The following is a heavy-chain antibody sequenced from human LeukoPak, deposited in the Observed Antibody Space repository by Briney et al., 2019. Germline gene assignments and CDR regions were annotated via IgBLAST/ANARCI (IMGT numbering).Heavy chain of an antibody. D-gene: IGHD4-17*01. CDR3: ARAQPNDYGDHGSFDY. V-gene: IGHV4-59*01. J-gene: IGHJ4*02. CDR1: GGSISSYY. Sequence: SETLSLTCTVSGGSISSYYWSWIRQPPGKGLEWIGYIYYSGSTNYNPSLKSRVTISVDTSKNQFSLELSSVTAADTAVYYCARAQPNDYGDHGSFDYWGQGTLVTVSS. CDR2: IYYSGST.